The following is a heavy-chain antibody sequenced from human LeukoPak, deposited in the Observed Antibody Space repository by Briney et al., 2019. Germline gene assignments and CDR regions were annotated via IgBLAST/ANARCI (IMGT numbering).Heavy chain of an antibody. CDR1: GYKFTTYW. CDR3: ARPRLAAAGSYYYYYMDV. J-gene: IGHJ6*03. V-gene: IGHV5-51*01. Sequence: GESLKISCRGSGYKFTTYWIAWMRQMPGQGLEWLGIIYPRDSDTRYSPSFQGQVTISADKSISTAYLQWSSLKASDTAMYYCARPRLAAAGSYYYYYMDVWGKGTTVTVSS. D-gene: IGHD6-13*01. CDR2: IYPRDSDT.